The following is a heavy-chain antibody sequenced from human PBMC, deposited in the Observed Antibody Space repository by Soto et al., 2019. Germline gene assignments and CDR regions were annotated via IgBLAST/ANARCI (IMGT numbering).Heavy chain of an antibody. J-gene: IGHJ4*02. Sequence: PGGSLRLSCAASEFTFSNYDMNWVRQAPRKGLEWVSYISSSSDTIYYADSVKGRFTISRDNAKNSLYLQMDSLRADDTGVYYCVRHSTVTSGDYWGQGTLVTVSS. CDR2: ISSSSDTI. CDR1: EFTFSNYD. V-gene: IGHV3-48*01. D-gene: IGHD4-17*01. CDR3: VRHSTVTSGDY.